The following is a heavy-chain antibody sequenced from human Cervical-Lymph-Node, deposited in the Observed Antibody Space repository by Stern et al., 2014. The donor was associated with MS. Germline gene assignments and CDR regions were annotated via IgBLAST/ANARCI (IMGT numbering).Heavy chain of an antibody. V-gene: IGHV1-8*01. Sequence: VQLVESGAEVKKPGASVKVSCKASGYTFRNHDINWVRQAPGQGLEWMGWMNPDGGTIGYGQRFQDRVTMTRDLSTDTAYMELSRLTSEDTAIYYCARGGLYERGGYYDSLDFWGHGTMVTVSS. D-gene: IGHD3-22*01. CDR2: MNPDGGTI. J-gene: IGHJ3*01. CDR3: ARGGLYERGGYYDSLDF. CDR1: GYTFRNHD.